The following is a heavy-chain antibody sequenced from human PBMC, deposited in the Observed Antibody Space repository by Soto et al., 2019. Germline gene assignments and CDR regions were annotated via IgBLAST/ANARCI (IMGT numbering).Heavy chain of an antibody. CDR1: GFTFSRYA. Sequence: PGGSLRLSCAGSGFTFSRYALHWVRLAPGKGLEWVAALSKDGSVQYWLDSVRGRFTISRDNSKNTLYLRMNSLRPEDTGVYYCVPSRSGAVADSFDYWRQATQVTVSS. J-gene: IGHJ4*02. V-gene: IGHV3-30*04. D-gene: IGHD3-3*01. CDR3: VPSRSGAVADSFDY. CDR2: LSKDGSVQ.